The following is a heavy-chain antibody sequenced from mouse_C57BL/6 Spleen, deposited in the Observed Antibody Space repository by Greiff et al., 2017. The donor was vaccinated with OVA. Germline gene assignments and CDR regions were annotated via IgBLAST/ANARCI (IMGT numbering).Heavy chain of an antibody. CDR2: IHPNSGST. Sequence: QVQLKQPGAELVKPGASVKLSCKASGYTFTSYWMHWVKQRPGQGLEWIGMIHPNSGSTNYNEKFKSKATLTVDKSSSTAYMQLSSLTSEDSAVYYCASYYGNGYFDVWGTGTTVTVSS. CDR3: ASYYGNGYFDV. V-gene: IGHV1-64*01. D-gene: IGHD2-1*01. CDR1: GYTFTSYW. J-gene: IGHJ1*03.